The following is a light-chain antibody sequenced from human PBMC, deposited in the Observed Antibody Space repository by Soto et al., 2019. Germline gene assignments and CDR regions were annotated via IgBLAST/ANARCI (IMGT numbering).Light chain of an antibody. J-gene: IGLJ2*01. V-gene: IGLV2-8*01. CDR1: SSDVGGYNY. Sequence: LTQPPSASGSPGQSVTISCTGTSSDVGGYNYVSWYQQHPGKAPKLMIYEVSKRPSGVPDRFSGSKSGNTASLTVSGLQAEDEADYYCSSYAGSNNVVFGGGTKLTVL. CDR3: SSYAGSNNVV. CDR2: EVS.